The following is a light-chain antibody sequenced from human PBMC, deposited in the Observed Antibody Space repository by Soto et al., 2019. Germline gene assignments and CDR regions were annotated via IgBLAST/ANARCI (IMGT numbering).Light chain of an antibody. V-gene: IGKV3-11*01. CDR3: QQRSQT. CDR1: QSVSSY. J-gene: IGKJ4*01. Sequence: EIVLTQSPATLSLSPGERATLSCRASQSVSSYLTWYQQKPGQAPRLLIYDASNRATGIPARFSGSGSGTDFPLTISSLEPEDFAVYYCQQRSQTFGGGTKVEIK. CDR2: DAS.